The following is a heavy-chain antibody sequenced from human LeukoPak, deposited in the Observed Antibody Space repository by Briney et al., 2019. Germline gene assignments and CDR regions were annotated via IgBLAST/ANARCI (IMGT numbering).Heavy chain of an antibody. J-gene: IGHJ4*02. V-gene: IGHV4-34*01. CDR3: ARGRGWYPIFDY. Sequence: PSETLSLTCAVYGGSFSGYYWSWIRQPPGKGLEWIGEINHSGSTNYNPSLKSRVTISVDTSKNQFSLKLSSVTAAGTAVYYCARGRGWYPIFDYWGQGTLVTVSS. D-gene: IGHD6-19*01. CDR2: INHSGST. CDR1: GGSFSGYY.